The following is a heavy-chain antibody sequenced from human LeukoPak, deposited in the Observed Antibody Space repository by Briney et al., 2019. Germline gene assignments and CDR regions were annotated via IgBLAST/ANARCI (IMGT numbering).Heavy chain of an antibody. J-gene: IGHJ4*02. CDR2: ISSSGSTI. CDR3: TSHGSGSYYPDFDY. CDR1: GFTFSSYE. D-gene: IGHD3-10*01. V-gene: IGHV3-48*03. Sequence: PGGFLRLSCAASGFTFSSYEMNWVRQAPGKGLEWVSYISSSGSTIYYADSVKGRFTISRDNAKNSLYLQMNSLRAEDTAVYYCTSHGSGSYYPDFDYWGQGTLVTVSS.